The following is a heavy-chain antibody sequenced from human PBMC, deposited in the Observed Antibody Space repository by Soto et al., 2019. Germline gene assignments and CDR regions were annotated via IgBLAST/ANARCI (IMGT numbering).Heavy chain of an antibody. D-gene: IGHD2-2*01. CDR3: ASSPRGYCSSTSCRELGNYYGMDV. V-gene: IGHV5-10-1*01. CDR1: GYRFIDYW. CDR2: IYPSDSYT. Sequence: GRSLNISCKGSGYRFIDYWIGWVRQVPGKGLEWMGVIYPSDSYTNYSPSFQGHVTISADKSISTAYLQWSSLKASDTAMYYCASSPRGYCSSTSCRELGNYYGMDVWGQGTTVTVS. J-gene: IGHJ6*02.